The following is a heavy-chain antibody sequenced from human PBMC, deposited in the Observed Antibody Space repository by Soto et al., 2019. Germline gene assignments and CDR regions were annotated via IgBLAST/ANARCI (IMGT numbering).Heavy chain of an antibody. V-gene: IGHV3-48*02. CDR2: ISSSSSTI. CDR1: GFTFSSYS. Sequence: GGSLRLSCAASGFTFSSYSMNWVRQAPGKGLEWVSYISSSSSTIYYADSVKGRFTMSRDNAKNSLYLQMNSLRDEDTAVYYCARGALFVGYYYDSTYFDYWGQGTLVTVSS. D-gene: IGHD3-22*01. CDR3: ARGALFVGYYYDSTYFDY. J-gene: IGHJ4*02.